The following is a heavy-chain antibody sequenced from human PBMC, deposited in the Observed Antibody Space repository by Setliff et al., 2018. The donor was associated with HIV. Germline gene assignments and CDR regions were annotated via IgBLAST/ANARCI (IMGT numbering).Heavy chain of an antibody. V-gene: IGHV3-49*04. D-gene: IGHD3-16*01. CDR3: GRVGGAAEPYYYFMDV. Sequence: PGGSLRLSCAASGFTFSSCWVTWVRQGPGKGLEWVGFIRGTHNGATTDYAASVKGRFTVSRDSSKSSVYLQMDSLKTEDTAVYYCGRVGGAAEPYYYFMDVWGKGTTVTVSS. CDR1: GFTFSSCW. J-gene: IGHJ6*03. CDR2: IRGTHNGATT.